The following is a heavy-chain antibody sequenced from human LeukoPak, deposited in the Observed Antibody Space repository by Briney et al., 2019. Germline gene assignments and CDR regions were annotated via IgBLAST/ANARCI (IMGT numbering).Heavy chain of an antibody. CDR2: ICYDGSNK. CDR1: GFTFSSYG. Sequence: GGSLRLSCAASGFTFSSYGMHWVRQAPGKGLEGGAVICYDGSNKYYADSVKGRFTISRDNSKTTLYLQMNSLRAEDTAVYYCARGGYSSSSGYYYYYMDVGGKGTTVTVSS. J-gene: IGHJ6*03. D-gene: IGHD6-6*01. V-gene: IGHV3-33*01. CDR3: ARGGYSSSSGYYYYYMDV.